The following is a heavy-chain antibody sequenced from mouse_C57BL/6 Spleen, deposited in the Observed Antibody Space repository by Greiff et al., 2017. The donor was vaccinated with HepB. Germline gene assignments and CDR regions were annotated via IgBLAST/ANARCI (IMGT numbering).Heavy chain of an antibody. CDR1: GYAFTNYL. CDR3: ARGDPYFDY. V-gene: IGHV1-54*01. Sequence: QVQLQQSGAELVRPGTSVKVSCKASGYAFTNYLIEWVKQRPGQGLEWIGVINPGSGGTNYNEKFKGKATLTADKASSTAYMQLSSLTSEDSAVYFCARGDPYFDYWGQGTTLTVSS. J-gene: IGHJ2*01. CDR2: INPGSGGT. D-gene: IGHD3-3*01.